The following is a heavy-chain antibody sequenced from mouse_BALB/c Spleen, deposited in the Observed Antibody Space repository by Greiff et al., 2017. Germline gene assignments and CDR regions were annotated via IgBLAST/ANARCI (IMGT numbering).Heavy chain of an antibody. CDR1: GYTFTDYA. CDR3: ARSNGYDEGYAMDY. D-gene: IGHD2-2*01. Sequence: QVQLKESGAELVRPGVSVKISCKGSGYTFTDYAMHWVKQSHAKGLEWIGVISTYYGDASYNQKFKGKATMTVDKSSSTAYMELARLTSEDSAIYYCARSNGYDEGYAMDYWGQGTSVTVSS. CDR2: ISTYYGDA. J-gene: IGHJ4*01. V-gene: IGHV1S137*01.